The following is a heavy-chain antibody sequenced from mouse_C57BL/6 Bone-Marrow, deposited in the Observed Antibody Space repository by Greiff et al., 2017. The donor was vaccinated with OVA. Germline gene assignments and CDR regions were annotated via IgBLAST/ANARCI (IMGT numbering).Heavy chain of an antibody. V-gene: IGHV1-52*01. Sequence: QVQLKQPGAELVRPGSSVKLSCKASGYTFTSYWMHWVKQRPIQGLEWIGNIDPSDSETHYNQKFKDKATLTVDKSSSTAYMQLSSLTSEDSAVYYCAREDYYGSSLYYAMDYWGQGTSVTVSS. CDR3: AREDYYGSSLYYAMDY. D-gene: IGHD1-1*01. CDR1: GYTFTSYW. CDR2: IDPSDSET. J-gene: IGHJ4*01.